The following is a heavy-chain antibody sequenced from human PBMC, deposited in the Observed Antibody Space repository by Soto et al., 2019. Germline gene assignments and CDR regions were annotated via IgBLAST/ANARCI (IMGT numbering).Heavy chain of an antibody. CDR2: IYYSGVT. V-gene: IGHV4-31*03. D-gene: IGHD3-10*01. Sequence: QVQLQESGPGLVKPSETLSLTCTLSGDPITSGGFYWTWIRQHPAKGLEWIGYIYYSGVTYYNPSLKSRATISVDTSKNQFSLTLSSVSAADTAMYYCARDLRGRRSGRFDPWGQGTLVTVSS. CDR1: GDPITSGGFY. J-gene: IGHJ5*02. CDR3: ARDLRGRRSGRFDP.